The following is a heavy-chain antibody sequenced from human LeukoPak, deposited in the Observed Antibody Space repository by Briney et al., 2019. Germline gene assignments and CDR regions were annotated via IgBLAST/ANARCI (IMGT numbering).Heavy chain of an antibody. Sequence: SETLSLTCAVYGGSFSGYYWSWIRQPPGKGLEWIGEINHSGSTNYNPSLKSRVTISVDTSKNQFPLKLSSVTAADTAVYYCAREGRTYCSGGSCPRRSIYMDVWGKGTTVTVSS. CDR1: GGSFSGYY. J-gene: IGHJ6*03. CDR2: INHSGST. D-gene: IGHD2-15*01. V-gene: IGHV4-34*01. CDR3: AREGRTYCSGGSCPRRSIYMDV.